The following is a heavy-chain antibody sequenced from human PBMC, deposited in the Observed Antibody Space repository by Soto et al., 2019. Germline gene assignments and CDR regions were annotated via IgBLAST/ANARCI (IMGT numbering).Heavy chain of an antibody. J-gene: IGHJ3*02. D-gene: IGHD6-6*01. CDR1: GGSISSGGYS. V-gene: IGHV4-30-2*01. Sequence: QLQLQESGSGLVKPSQTLSLTCAVSGGSISSGGYSWSWIRQPPGKGLEWIGYIYHSGSTYYNPTLKSGVTISVNRSKNQFSLKLSSVTAADTAVYYCAKYSSSSSGAFDIWGQGTMVTVSS. CDR3: AKYSSSSSGAFDI. CDR2: IYHSGST.